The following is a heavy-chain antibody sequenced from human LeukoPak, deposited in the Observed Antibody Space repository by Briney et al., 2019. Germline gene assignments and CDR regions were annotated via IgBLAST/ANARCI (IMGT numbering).Heavy chain of an antibody. J-gene: IGHJ4*02. Sequence: PSETLSLTCTVSGGSISSYYWSWIRQPPGKGLEWVGYIYYSGSTNYNPSLKSRVTISVDTSKNQFSLTLSSVTAADTAVYYCARAWDYYGSFDYWGQGTLVTVSS. CDR3: ARAWDYYGSFDY. CDR1: GGSISSYY. CDR2: IYYSGST. V-gene: IGHV4-59*01. D-gene: IGHD4-17*01.